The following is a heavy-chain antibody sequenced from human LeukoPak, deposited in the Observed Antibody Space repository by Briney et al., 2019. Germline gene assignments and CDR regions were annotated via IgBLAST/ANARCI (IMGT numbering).Heavy chain of an antibody. CDR3: ARVGRLRSPGYYFDY. J-gene: IGHJ4*02. CDR2: IYYSGST. CDR1: GGSISSSSYY. V-gene: IGHV4-39*07. D-gene: IGHD4-17*01. Sequence: KPSETLSLTCTVSGGSISSSSYYWGWIRQPPGKGLEWIGSIYYSGSTNYNPSLKSRVTISVDTSKNQFSLKLSSVSAADTAVYYCARVGRLRSPGYYFDYWGQGTLVTVSS.